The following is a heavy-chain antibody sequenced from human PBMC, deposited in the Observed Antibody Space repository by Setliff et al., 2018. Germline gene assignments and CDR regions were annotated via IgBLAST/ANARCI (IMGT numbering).Heavy chain of an antibody. CDR1: GYIFTYYA. CDR2: INAGNGNT. Sequence: ASVKVSCKASGYIFTYYAIHWVRQAPGQRLEWMGWINAGNGNTKYSQKFPGRVTITRDTSASTAYMELSSLRSEDTAVYYCARDTYIGDFWSGYYIQGRFDPWGQGTLVTVSS. J-gene: IGHJ5*02. CDR3: ARDTYIGDFWSGYYIQGRFDP. V-gene: IGHV1-3*01. D-gene: IGHD3-3*01.